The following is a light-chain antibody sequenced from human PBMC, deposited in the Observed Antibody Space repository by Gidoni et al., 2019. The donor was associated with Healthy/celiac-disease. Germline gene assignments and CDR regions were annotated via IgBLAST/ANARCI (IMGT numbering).Light chain of an antibody. Sequence: DIVMTQSPAPLAVSPGERATLSCRASQSVSRNSAWYQPKTGQAHRLLIYGASPRATGTPSRFSGSASGLEFTLPISSLPSEDFAVYFCQQYNNWPVTFGQGTKVEIK. CDR3: QQYNNWPVT. CDR2: GAS. J-gene: IGKJ1*01. V-gene: IGKV3-15*01. CDR1: QSVSRN.